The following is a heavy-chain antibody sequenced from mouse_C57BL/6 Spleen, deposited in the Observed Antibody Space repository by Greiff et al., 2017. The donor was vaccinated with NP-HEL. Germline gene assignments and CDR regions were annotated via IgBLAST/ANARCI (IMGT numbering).Heavy chain of an antibody. CDR3: ARDLGWDWYFDV. D-gene: IGHD1-2*01. CDR2: ISDGGSYT. Sequence: EVKLVESGGGLVKPGGSLKLSCAASGFTFSSYAMSWVRQTPEKRLEWVATISDGGSYTYYPDNVKGRFTISRDNAKNNLYLQMSHLKSEDTAMYYCARDLGWDWYFDVWGTGTTVTVSS. CDR1: GFTFSSYA. V-gene: IGHV5-4*01. J-gene: IGHJ1*03.